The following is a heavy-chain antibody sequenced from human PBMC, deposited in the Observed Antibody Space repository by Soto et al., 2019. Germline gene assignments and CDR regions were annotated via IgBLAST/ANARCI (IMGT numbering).Heavy chain of an antibody. CDR2: ISDSGDKT. D-gene: IGHD3-22*01. J-gene: IGHJ4*01. CDR1: GFTFSSYA. V-gene: IGHV3-23*01. Sequence: EVQLLESGGGLEQRGGSLRLSCAASGFTFSSYAMSWVRQAPGKGLEWVSAISDSGDKTYYADSVKGRFTVSRDNSKNTLYLQMNSLRAEDTAVYFCATDPNDYDSSAYYVDYWGRGTLVTVSS. CDR3: ATDPNDYDSSAYYVDY.